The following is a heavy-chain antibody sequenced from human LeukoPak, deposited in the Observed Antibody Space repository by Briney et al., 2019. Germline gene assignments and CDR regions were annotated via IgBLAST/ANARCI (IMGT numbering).Heavy chain of an antibody. CDR2: VNPNSGNR. CDR3: ARGTISGSRSFDR. Sequence: VASVKVSCKASGYTFTNYDINWVRQATGQGLEWMGWVNPNSGNRGYAQKFQGRLTITRNTSISTAYLDLSSLRSGDTAVYYCARGTISGSRSFDRWGQGTLVTVSS. J-gene: IGHJ5*02. V-gene: IGHV1-8*03. D-gene: IGHD3-9*01. CDR1: GYTFTNYD.